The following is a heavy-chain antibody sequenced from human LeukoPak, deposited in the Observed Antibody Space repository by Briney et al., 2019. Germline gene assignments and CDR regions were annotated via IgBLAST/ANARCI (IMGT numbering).Heavy chain of an antibody. CDR3: ARGMSMITFGGVIAPDFDY. D-gene: IGHD3-16*02. V-gene: IGHV1-46*01. CDR1: GYTFTSYY. Sequence: GASVKVSCKASGYTFTSYYMHWVRQAPGQGLEWMGIINPSGGSTSYAQKFQGRVTMTRDTSTSTAYMELSSLRSEDTAVYYCARGMSMITFGGVIAPDFDYWGQGTLVTVSS. J-gene: IGHJ4*02. CDR2: INPSGGST.